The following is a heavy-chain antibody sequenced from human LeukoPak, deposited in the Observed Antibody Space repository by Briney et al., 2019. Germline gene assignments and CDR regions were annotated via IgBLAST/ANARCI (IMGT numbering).Heavy chain of an antibody. J-gene: IGHJ5*02. Sequence: MSSETLSLTCTVSGGSISSGGYYWSWIRQHPGKGLEWIGYIYYSGSTYYNPSLKSRVTISVDTSKNQFSLKLSSVTAADTAVYYCARSVWLLFPEGKVNRFDPWGQGTLVTVSS. CDR1: GGSISSGGYY. CDR3: ARSVWLLFPEGKVNRFDP. V-gene: IGHV4-31*03. D-gene: IGHD3-3*01. CDR2: IYYSGST.